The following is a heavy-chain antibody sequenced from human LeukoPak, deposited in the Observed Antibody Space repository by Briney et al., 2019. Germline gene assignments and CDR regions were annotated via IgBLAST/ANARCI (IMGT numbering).Heavy chain of an antibody. J-gene: IGHJ5*02. CDR2: INHSGST. Sequence: SETLSLTCAVYGGSFSGYYWSWIRQPPGKRLEWIGVINHSGSTNYNPSLKSRVTISVDTSKNQFSLKLSSVTAADTAVYYCARRSPRVLLWFGESYNWFDPWGQGTLVTVSS. V-gene: IGHV4-34*01. CDR3: ARRSPRVLLWFGESYNWFDP. D-gene: IGHD3-10*01. CDR1: GGSFSGYY.